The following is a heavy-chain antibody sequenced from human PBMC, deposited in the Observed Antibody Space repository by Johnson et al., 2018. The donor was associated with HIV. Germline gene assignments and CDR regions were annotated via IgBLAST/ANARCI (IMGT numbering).Heavy chain of an antibody. J-gene: IGHJ3*02. CDR1: GFTSNSFW. CDR3: AIAHLIFPKNAFDI. CDR2: INLDGSEK. D-gene: IGHD3-3*02. Sequence: VQLVESGGDLVQPGGSLRLSCAASGFTSNSFWLSWVRQAPGKGLEWVANINLDGSEKYYVESVKGRFTISRDNVRNSVYLQMNSLGVEDTGFYYCAIAHLIFPKNAFDIWGQGTTVMVSS. V-gene: IGHV3-7*01.